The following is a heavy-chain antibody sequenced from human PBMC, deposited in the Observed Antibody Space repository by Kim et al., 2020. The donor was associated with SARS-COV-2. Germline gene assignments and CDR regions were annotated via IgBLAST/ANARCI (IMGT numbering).Heavy chain of an antibody. CDR3: ARDRAQVPAAIYYYGMDV. CDR2: ISAYNGNT. J-gene: IGHJ6*02. V-gene: IGHV1-18*01. CDR1: GYTFTSYG. Sequence: ASVKVSCKASGYTFTSYGISWVRQAPGQGLEWMGWISAYNGNTNYAQKLQGRVTMTTDTSTSTAYMELRSLRSDDTAVYYCARDRAQVPAAIYYYGMDVWGQGTTVTVSS. D-gene: IGHD2-2*01.